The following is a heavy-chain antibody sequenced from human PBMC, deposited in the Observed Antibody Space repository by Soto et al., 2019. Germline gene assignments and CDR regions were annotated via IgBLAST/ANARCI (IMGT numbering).Heavy chain of an antibody. Sequence: EVQLVESGGGLVKPGGSLRLSCAASGFSFSNAWMNWVRQAPGKGLEWVGRIKRKIDGEKTDNAAHVKGRFTISRDDSKNTLSLQMRSLKADDTAVYDCTTGSVEGVWGQGTTVTVSS. CDR3: TTGSVEGV. V-gene: IGHV3-15*07. CDR2: IKRKIDGEKT. J-gene: IGHJ6*02. CDR1: GFSFSNAW.